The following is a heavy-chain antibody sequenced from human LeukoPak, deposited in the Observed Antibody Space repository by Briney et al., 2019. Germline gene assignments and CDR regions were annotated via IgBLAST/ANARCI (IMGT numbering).Heavy chain of an antibody. CDR2: IIPIFGTA. V-gene: IGHV1-69*13. Sequence: ASVKVSCKASGGTFSSYTISWVRQAPGQGLEWMGGIIPIFGTANYAQKFQGRVTITADESTSTAYMELSSLRSEDTAVYYCARAEYYDSSGYGPKYYFDYWGQGTLVTVSS. CDR3: ARAEYYDSSGYGPKYYFDY. D-gene: IGHD3-22*01. CDR1: GGTFSSYT. J-gene: IGHJ4*02.